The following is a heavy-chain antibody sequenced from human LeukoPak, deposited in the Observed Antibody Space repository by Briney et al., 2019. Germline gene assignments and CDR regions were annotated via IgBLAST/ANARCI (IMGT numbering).Heavy chain of an antibody. J-gene: IGHJ5*02. Sequence: GGSLRLSCAASGFTFSAYNMNWVRQAPGKGLEWVSSITTTSNIYFADSVKGRFTISRDSAKNTLYLQMNSLRAEDTAVYYCAREYSTGFDPWGQGTLVTVSS. CDR3: AREYSTGFDP. CDR2: ITTTSNI. D-gene: IGHD2-15*01. CDR1: GFTFSAYN. V-gene: IGHV3-69-1*01.